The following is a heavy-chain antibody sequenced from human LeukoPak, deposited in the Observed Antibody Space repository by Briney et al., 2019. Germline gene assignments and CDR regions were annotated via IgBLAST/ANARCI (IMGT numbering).Heavy chain of an antibody. Sequence: SETLSLTCTVSGGSISSGGHFWSWIRQHPGKGLEWIGYIYYSGSTYYNPSLKSRVTISVDTSKNQFSLRLNSVTAADTAVYYCARLVVPAAPDVWGEGTTVIVSS. J-gene: IGHJ6*02. CDR2: IYYSGST. CDR1: GGSISSGGHF. CDR3: ARLVVPAAPDV. V-gene: IGHV4-31*03. D-gene: IGHD6-13*01.